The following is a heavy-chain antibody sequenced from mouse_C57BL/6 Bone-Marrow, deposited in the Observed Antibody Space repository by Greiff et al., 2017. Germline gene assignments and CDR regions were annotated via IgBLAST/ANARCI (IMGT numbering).Heavy chain of an antibody. CDR3: ARWGNYVMDY. J-gene: IGHJ4*01. Sequence: VQLQQSGAELVRPGASVKLSCKASGYTFTDYYINWVKQRPGQGLEWIARIYPGSGNTYYNEKFKGKATLTAEKSSSTAYMQLSSLTSEDSAFYFCARWGNYVMDYWGQGTSVTVSS. CDR2: IYPGSGNT. V-gene: IGHV1-76*01. CDR1: GYTFTDYY.